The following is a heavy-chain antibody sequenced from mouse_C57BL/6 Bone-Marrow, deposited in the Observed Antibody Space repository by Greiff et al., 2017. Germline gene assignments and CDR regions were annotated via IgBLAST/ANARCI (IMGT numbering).Heavy chain of an antibody. V-gene: IGHV1-50*01. CDR1: GYTFTSYW. CDR2: IDPSDSYT. CDR3: ARETVVATDY. J-gene: IGHJ2*01. Sequence: VQLQQPGAELVKPGASVKLSCKASGYTFTSYWMQWVKQRPGQGLEWIGEIDPSDSYTNYNQKFKGKATLTVDTSASTAYMQLSSLTSEDSAVYYCARETVVATDYWGQGTTLTVSS. D-gene: IGHD1-1*01.